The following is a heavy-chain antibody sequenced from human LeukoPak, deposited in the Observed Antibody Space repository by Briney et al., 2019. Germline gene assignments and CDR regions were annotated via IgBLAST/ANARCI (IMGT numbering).Heavy chain of an antibody. Sequence: GGSLRLSCAASGFIFDDYAMHWVQQAPGKGLEWVSGISWNSGSIEYADSVKGRFTISRDNAKKSLFLQMNSLRAEDTALYYCAKDWDYYDSSGRWGAFDIWGQGTMVTVSS. CDR2: ISWNSGSI. J-gene: IGHJ3*02. V-gene: IGHV3-9*01. D-gene: IGHD3-22*01. CDR1: GFIFDDYA. CDR3: AKDWDYYDSSGRWGAFDI.